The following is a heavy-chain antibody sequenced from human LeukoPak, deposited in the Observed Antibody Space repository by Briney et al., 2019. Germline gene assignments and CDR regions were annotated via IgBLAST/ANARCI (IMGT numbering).Heavy chain of an antibody. CDR2: ISSSGGRT. D-gene: IGHD3-22*01. CDR1: GFTFSSYA. V-gene: IGHV3-23*01. CDR3: ANYYYDKSGYKN. Sequence: GGSLRLSCAASGFTFSSYAMSWVRQAPGKGLEWVSSISSSGGRTFYADSVKGRATIPRDNSKNVLYLQVNSLRAEDTAVFYCANYYYDKSGYKNWGQGTLVTVSS. J-gene: IGHJ4*02.